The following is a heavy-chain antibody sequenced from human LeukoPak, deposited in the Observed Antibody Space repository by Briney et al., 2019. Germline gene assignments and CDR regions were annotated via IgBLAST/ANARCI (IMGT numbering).Heavy chain of an antibody. CDR1: GFTFSSYA. Sequence: PGGSLRLSCAASGFTFSSYAMSWVRQAPGKGLEWVSAISGSGGSTYYADSVKGRFTISRGNSKNTLYLQMNSLRAEDTAVYYCAKARGGDIVVVPAANFDYWGQGTLVTVSS. CDR2: ISGSGGST. J-gene: IGHJ4*02. V-gene: IGHV3-23*01. D-gene: IGHD2-2*01. CDR3: AKARGGDIVVVPAANFDY.